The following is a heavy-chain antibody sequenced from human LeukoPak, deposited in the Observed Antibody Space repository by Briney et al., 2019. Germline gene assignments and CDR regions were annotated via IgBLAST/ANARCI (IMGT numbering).Heavy chain of an antibody. D-gene: IGHD3/OR15-3a*01. Sequence: SETLSLTCTVSGVSISSSNSYWGWIRQPPGKGLEWIVSIYYTGNTYYNASLKSRVTLSIDTSKNQISLRLTSVTATDTAVYYCARQTGSGLFILPGGQGTLVTVSS. J-gene: IGHJ4*02. CDR1: GVSISSSNSY. V-gene: IGHV4-39*01. CDR2: IYYTGNT. CDR3: ARQTGSGLFILP.